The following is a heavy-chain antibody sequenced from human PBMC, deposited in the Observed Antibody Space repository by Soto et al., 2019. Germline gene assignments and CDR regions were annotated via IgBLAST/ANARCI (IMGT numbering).Heavy chain of an antibody. CDR2: IWYDGSNK. Sequence: GGSLSLSCAAAGFTFSSYCMPWVRPAPGKGLEWVAVIWYDGSNKYYADSVKGRFTISRDNSKNTLYLQMNSLRAEDTAVYYCARDSTPSAVAAAADYWGQGTLVTVSS. D-gene: IGHD6-13*01. CDR3: ARDSTPSAVAAAADY. J-gene: IGHJ4*02. CDR1: GFTFSSYC. V-gene: IGHV3-33*01.